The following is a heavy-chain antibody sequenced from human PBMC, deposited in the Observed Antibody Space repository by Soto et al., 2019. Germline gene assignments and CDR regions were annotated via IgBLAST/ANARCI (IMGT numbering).Heavy chain of an antibody. CDR1: GFTFSSYW. D-gene: IGHD6-19*01. V-gene: IGHV3-74*01. Sequence: GGSLRLSCAASGFTFSSYWMHWIRQAPGKGLMWVSRINSDGSAINYADSVKGRFTVSRDNAKNTLYLQMDSLRAEDTAVYYCVRAWAGYWGQGTLVTVSS. CDR2: INSDGSAI. CDR3: VRAWAGY. J-gene: IGHJ4*02.